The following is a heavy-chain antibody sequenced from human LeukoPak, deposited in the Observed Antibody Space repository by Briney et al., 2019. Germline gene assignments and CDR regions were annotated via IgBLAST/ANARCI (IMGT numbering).Heavy chain of an antibody. CDR3: ANTGGSVYWYFDL. J-gene: IGHJ2*01. V-gene: IGHV3-23*01. CDR2: IRGSGGST. Sequence: PGGSLTLSCAASGFPFSSYVMSWLRQAPGKGLEWVSAIRGSGGSTFYADSVKGRFTISRDNSKNTLYLQMNSLRAEDTAVYYCANTGGSVYWYFDLWGRGTLVTVSS. D-gene: IGHD1-14*01. CDR1: GFPFSSYV.